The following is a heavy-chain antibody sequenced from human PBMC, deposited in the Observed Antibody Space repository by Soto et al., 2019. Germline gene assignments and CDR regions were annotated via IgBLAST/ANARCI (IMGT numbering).Heavy chain of an antibody. Sequence: QLQLQESGPGLVKPSETLSLTCTVSGGSISSSSYYWGWIRQPPGKGLEWIGSIYYSGSTYYNPSLKSRVTISVDTSKNQFSLKLSSVTAADTAVYYCARHYGDYANWFDPWGQGTLVTVSS. CDR2: IYYSGST. CDR3: ARHYGDYANWFDP. J-gene: IGHJ5*02. CDR1: GGSISSSSYY. D-gene: IGHD4-17*01. V-gene: IGHV4-39*01.